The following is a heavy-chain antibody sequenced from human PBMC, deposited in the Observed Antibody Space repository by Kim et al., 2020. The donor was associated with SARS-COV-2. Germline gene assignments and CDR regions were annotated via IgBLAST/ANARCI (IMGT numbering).Heavy chain of an antibody. V-gene: IGHV3-15*01. CDR3: TTDLHCSSTSCPLNWFDP. Sequence: KGRFTISRDDSKNTLYLQMNSLKTEDTAVYYCTTDLHCSSTSCPLNWFDPWGQGTLVTVSS. J-gene: IGHJ5*02. D-gene: IGHD2-2*01.